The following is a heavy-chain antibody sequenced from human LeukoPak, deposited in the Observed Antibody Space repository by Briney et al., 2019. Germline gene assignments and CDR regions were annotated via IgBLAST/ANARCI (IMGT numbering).Heavy chain of an antibody. CDR1: GFTLSDYA. V-gene: IGHV3-33*01. Sequence: GGSLRLSCAASGFTLSDYAMHWVRQAPGKGLEWVAVTWDDGTSKNYADSVRGRFTISRDTSKKTIYLQMNSLRAEDTAAYYCARDRPYCDYVGGFDSWGQGTLVTVSS. J-gene: IGHJ4*02. D-gene: IGHD3-16*01. CDR3: ARDRPYCDYVGGFDS. CDR2: TWDDGTSK.